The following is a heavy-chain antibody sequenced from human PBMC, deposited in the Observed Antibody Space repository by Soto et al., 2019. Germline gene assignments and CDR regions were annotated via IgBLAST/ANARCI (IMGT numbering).Heavy chain of an antibody. V-gene: IGHV4-59*01. Sequence: PSETLSLTCTVSGGSIRSYCWTWIRQPPGEGLEWIGYIYYSGSTNYNPSLKSRVTISVDTSKNQFSLKLSSVTAADTAVYYCARSPRGMGTTSWGQGTLVTVSS. CDR3: ARSPRGMGTTS. D-gene: IGHD7-27*01. CDR1: GGSIRSYC. J-gene: IGHJ5*02. CDR2: IYYSGST.